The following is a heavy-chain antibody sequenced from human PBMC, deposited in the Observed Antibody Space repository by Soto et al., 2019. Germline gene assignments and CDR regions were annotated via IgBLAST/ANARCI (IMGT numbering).Heavy chain of an antibody. Sequence: PGGSLRLSCAASGFPFSQYAMRWVRQAPGKGLEWVSAISGSGNDASYADSVRGRFTISSDNSKDSLYLLMTTLAVDDTAVYYCGKERRARGWFVCDYWCQGELVDISS. CDR3: GKERRARGWFVCDY. D-gene: IGHD6-19*01. J-gene: IGHJ4*02. V-gene: IGHV3-23*01. CDR2: ISGSGNDA. CDR1: GFPFSQYA.